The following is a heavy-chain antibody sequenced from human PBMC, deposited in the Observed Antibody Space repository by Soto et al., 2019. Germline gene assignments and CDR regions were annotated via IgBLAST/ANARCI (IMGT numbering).Heavy chain of an antibody. CDR3: AKFLGYSLGHY. J-gene: IGHJ4*02. Sequence: EVQMLESGGGLVQPGGSLRLSCAASGITFSNYVMNWVGQAPGKGLEWVSTISASGTSTYYADSVKGRFTISRDNSKNTLFLQMNSLRAEDTAIYYCAKFLGYSLGHYWGQGTLVTVSS. CDR1: GITFSNYV. CDR2: ISASGTST. V-gene: IGHV3-23*01. D-gene: IGHD5-18*01.